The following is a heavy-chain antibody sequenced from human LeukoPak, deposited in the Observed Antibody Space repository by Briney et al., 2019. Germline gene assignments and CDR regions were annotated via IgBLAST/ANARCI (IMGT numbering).Heavy chain of an antibody. Sequence: ASVKVSCKASGCTFTGYYMHWVRQAPGQGLEWMGWINPNSGGTNYAQKFQGRVTMTRDTSISTAYMELSRLRSDDTAVYYCARDCGYSGYDCFDYWGQGTLVTVSS. V-gene: IGHV1-2*02. D-gene: IGHD5-12*01. CDR2: INPNSGGT. CDR1: GCTFTGYY. J-gene: IGHJ4*02. CDR3: ARDCGYSGYDCFDY.